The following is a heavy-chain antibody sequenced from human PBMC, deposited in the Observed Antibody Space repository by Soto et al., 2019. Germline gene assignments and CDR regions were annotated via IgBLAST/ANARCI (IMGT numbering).Heavy chain of an antibody. CDR3: ARRPHYGDYEPHYYYMDV. CDR1: GGSISSSSYY. D-gene: IGHD4-17*01. J-gene: IGHJ6*03. CDR2: IYYSGST. Sequence: SETLSLTCTVSGGSISSSSYYWGWIRQPPGKGLEWIGSIYYSGSTYYNPSLKSRVTISVDTSKNQFSLKLSSVTAADTAVYYCARRPHYGDYEPHYYYMDVWGKGTTVTVSS. V-gene: IGHV4-39*01.